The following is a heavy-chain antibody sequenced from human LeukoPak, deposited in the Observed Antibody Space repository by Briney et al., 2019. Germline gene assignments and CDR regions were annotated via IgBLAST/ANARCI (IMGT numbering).Heavy chain of an antibody. D-gene: IGHD2-21*02. J-gene: IGHJ4*02. Sequence: GGTLSLSCAASGFTFSSYAMRWVRQAPGKGLEFVPVIGSNGGSTYYTNSVKGRFTISGDNSKNTLYLKMGSLRAADMAVYYCARRGDCGDYWGQGTLVTVSS. V-gene: IGHV3-64*01. CDR1: GFTFSSYA. CDR3: ARRGDCGDY. CDR2: IGSNGGST.